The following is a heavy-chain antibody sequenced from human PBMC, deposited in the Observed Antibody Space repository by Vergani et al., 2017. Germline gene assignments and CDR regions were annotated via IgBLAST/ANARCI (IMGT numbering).Heavy chain of an antibody. CDR3: ARDGGTMVRGVILHYYGMDV. D-gene: IGHD3-10*01. Sequence: QVQLQESGPGLVKPSETLSLTCTVSGGSISSYYWSWVRPPPGKGLEWIGYIYYSGSTNYNPSLKSRVTISVDTSTNQVSRKLSSVTAADTAVYYCARDGGTMVRGVILHYYGMDVWGQGTTVTVSS. CDR1: GGSISSYY. J-gene: IGHJ6*02. CDR2: IYYSGST. V-gene: IGHV4-59*01.